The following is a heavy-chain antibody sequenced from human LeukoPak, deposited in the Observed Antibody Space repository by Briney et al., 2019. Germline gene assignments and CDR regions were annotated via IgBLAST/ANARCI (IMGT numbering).Heavy chain of an antibody. J-gene: IGHJ4*02. V-gene: IGHV1-2*06. Sequence: GASVKVSCKASGYTFTGYYMHWVRQAPGQGLEWMGRINPNSGGTNYAQKFQGRVTMTRDTSISTAYMELSRLRSDDTAVYYCARIGRWLQLREGGFVDYWGQGTLVTVSS. CDR3: ARIGRWLQLREGGFVDY. CDR2: INPNSGGT. CDR1: GYTFTGYY. D-gene: IGHD5-24*01.